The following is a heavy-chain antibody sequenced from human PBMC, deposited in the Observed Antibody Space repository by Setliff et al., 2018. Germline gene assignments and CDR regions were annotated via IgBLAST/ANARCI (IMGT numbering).Heavy chain of an antibody. CDR2: ISGHNNKT. J-gene: IGHJ4*02. CDR3: ARDADHYDTDENPIFDY. V-gene: IGHV1-18*01. Sequence: ASVKVSCKASGYTFTYFGVSWLRLAPGQGLEWMGWISGHNNKTKYAQKVQGRVTMTTDKSTSTAYMELKSLKSDDTAMYYRARDADHYDTDENPIFDYWGQGTLVTVSS. D-gene: IGHD3-9*01. CDR1: GYTFTYFG.